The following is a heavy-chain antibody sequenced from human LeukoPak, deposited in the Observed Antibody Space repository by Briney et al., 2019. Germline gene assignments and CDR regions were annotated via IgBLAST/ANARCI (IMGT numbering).Heavy chain of an antibody. Sequence: MTGGSLRLSCAASGFTFSSYAMNWVRQAPGKGLEWVSSISVRSNYIYYADSVRGRFRISRDDARDSLYLQMNSLRAEDTAVYYCVRLRRNSDTTGFYYYYDFWGQGTLVTVSS. D-gene: IGHD3-22*01. V-gene: IGHV3-21*01. J-gene: IGHJ4*02. CDR3: VRLRRNSDTTGFYYYYDF. CDR1: GFTFSSYA. CDR2: ISVRSNYI.